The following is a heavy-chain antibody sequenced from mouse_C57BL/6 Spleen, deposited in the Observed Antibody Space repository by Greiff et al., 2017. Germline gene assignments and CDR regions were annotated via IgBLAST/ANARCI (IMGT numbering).Heavy chain of an antibody. J-gene: IGHJ2*01. V-gene: IGHV5-4*01. D-gene: IGHD1-1*01. CDR3: ARDGGVTTVVAPFDY. CDR2: ISDGGSYT. CDR1: GFTFSSYA. Sequence: EVKVVESGGGLVKPGGSLKLSCAASGFTFSSYAMSWVRQTPEKRLEWVATISDGGSYTYYPDNVKGRFTISRDNAKNNLYLQMSHLKSEDTAMYYCARDGGVTTVVAPFDYWGQGTTLTVSS.